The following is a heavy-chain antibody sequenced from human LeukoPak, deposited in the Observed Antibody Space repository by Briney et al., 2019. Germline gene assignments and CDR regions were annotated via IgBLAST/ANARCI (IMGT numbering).Heavy chain of an antibody. Sequence: GRSLRLSCAASGFTFSSYAMSWVRQAPGKGLESVSAISGSGGSTYYADSVKGRFTISRDNSKNTLYLQMNSLRAEDTAVYYCAKGDTAMVPNDAFDIWGQGIMVTVSS. J-gene: IGHJ3*02. CDR2: ISGSGGST. CDR3: AKGDTAMVPNDAFDI. D-gene: IGHD5-18*01. V-gene: IGHV3-23*01. CDR1: GFTFSSYA.